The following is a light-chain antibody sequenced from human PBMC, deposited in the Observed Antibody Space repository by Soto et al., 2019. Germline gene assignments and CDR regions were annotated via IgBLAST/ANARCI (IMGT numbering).Light chain of an antibody. Sequence: DIQMTQSPSSLSASVGHSVTITCQATQDINIYLNWYQQKPGKAPNPLIYDASNLQRGATSRFSGSGSGTEFTLTITSLQPEDFATYYCQQYNDYSGMFGQGTKVDIK. CDR2: DAS. CDR1: QDINIY. CDR3: QQYNDYSGM. J-gene: IGKJ1*01. V-gene: IGKV1-33*01.